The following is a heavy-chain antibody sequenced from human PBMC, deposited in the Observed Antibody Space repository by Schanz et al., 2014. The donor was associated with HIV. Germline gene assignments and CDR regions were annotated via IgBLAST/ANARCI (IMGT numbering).Heavy chain of an antibody. Sequence: QVQLVQSEAEVKKPGASVKVSCKTSGYTFTGYYMHWVRQAPGQGLECMGWINPNNGVTNYAEELQDRVTMTRDTSISTAYLELSRLTLDDTAVYYCARIRTKGVTGTYDWGQGTLVTGSS. D-gene: IGHD1-1*01. V-gene: IGHV1-2*02. CDR3: ARIRTKGVTGTYD. CDR1: GYTFTGYY. J-gene: IGHJ4*02. CDR2: INPNNGVT.